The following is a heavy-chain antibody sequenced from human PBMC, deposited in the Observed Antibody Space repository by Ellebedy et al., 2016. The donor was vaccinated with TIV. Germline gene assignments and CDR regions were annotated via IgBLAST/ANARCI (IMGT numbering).Heavy chain of an antibody. J-gene: IGHJ6*02. CDR3: ARATDSHGNSYYYALDV. CDR2: ISYDGSDK. Sequence: GGSLRLXXAASGFTFSSYALYWVRQAPGKGLEWVAVISYDGSDKKYADSVKGRFIISRDNSKSTLYVQLNSLRAEDTAVYYCARATDSHGNSYYYALDVWGQGTTVTVSS. D-gene: IGHD2-15*01. V-gene: IGHV3-30*04. CDR1: GFTFSSYA.